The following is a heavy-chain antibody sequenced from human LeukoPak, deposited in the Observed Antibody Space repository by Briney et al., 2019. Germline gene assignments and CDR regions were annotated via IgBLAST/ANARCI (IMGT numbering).Heavy chain of an antibody. V-gene: IGHV4-59*01. J-gene: IGHJ5*02. Sequence: SETLSLTCTVSGGSISSYYWSWIRQPPGEGLEWIGYIYYSGSTNYNPSLKSRVTISVDTSKNQFSLKLSSVTAADTAVYYCARDVGYCSGGSCSFWFDPWGQGTLVTVSS. CDR1: GGSISSYY. D-gene: IGHD2-15*01. CDR3: ARDVGYCSGGSCSFWFDP. CDR2: IYYSGST.